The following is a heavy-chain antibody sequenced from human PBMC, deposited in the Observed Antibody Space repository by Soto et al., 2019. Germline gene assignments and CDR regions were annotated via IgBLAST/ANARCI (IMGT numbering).Heavy chain of an antibody. CDR2: ISAYNGNT. CDR3: ARGAFCGGAPGWRDMYV. Sequence: QIQLVQSGGEVKKPGASVKVSCKSSGYKFISHSITWVRQALGQGLEWMGRISAYNGNTNYEQKMPGRVTMTTDTSTNTAYMELWSLRSDDTAAYYWARGAFCGGAPGWRDMYVWRKGTTVTVSS. D-gene: IGHD2-21*01. J-gene: IGHJ6*04. V-gene: IGHV1-18*01. CDR1: GYKFISHS.